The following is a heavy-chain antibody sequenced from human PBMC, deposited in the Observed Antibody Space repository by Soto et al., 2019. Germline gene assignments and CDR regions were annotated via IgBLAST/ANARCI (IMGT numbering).Heavy chain of an antibody. CDR3: AKYRRTEAEGFTLDY. D-gene: IGHD6-13*01. V-gene: IGHV4-59*01. J-gene: IGHJ4*02. CDR1: GDSTSNYY. Sequence: SETLSLTCIISGDSTSNYYWSWIRQSPGKGLEWIGYISYSGNTNYNPSLKSRVTISVDTSKDQLSLKVTSVTAADTAVYYCAKYRRTEAEGFTLDYWGRGTLVTVSS. CDR2: ISYSGNT.